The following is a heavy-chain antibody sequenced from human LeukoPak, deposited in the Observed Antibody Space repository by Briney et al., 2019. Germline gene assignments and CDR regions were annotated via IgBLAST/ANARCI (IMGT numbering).Heavy chain of an antibody. Sequence: EGSLRLSCAASGFTFSSYAMSWVRQAPGKGLEWVSSISTSSSYIYYADSVKGRFTISRDNAKKSLYLHMNSLRAEDTAVYYCAKAIVGATRGLAYWGQGTLVTVSS. CDR1: GFTFSSYA. CDR3: AKAIVGATRGLAY. CDR2: ISTSSSYI. J-gene: IGHJ4*02. D-gene: IGHD1-26*01. V-gene: IGHV3-21*01.